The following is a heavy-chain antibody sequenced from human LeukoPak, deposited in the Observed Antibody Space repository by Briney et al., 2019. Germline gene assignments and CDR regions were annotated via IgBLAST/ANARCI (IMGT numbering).Heavy chain of an antibody. CDR3: AREGDGYKY. V-gene: IGHV4-59*01. J-gene: IGHJ4*02. D-gene: IGHD5-24*01. Sequence: SETLSLTCTVSGGSISSYYWSWIRQPPGKGLEWIGYIYYSGSINYNPSLKSRVTISVDTSKNQFSLKLSSVTAADTAVYYCAREGDGYKYWGQGTLVTVSS. CDR1: GGSISSYY. CDR2: IYYSGSI.